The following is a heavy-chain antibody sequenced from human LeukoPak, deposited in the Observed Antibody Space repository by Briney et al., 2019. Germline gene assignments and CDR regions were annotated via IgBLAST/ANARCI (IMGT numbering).Heavy chain of an antibody. V-gene: IGHV4-59*08. Sequence: SETLSLTCTVSGGSISRYYWSWIRQPPGKGLEWIGYIYYSGSTNYNPSLKSRVTISVDTSKNQFSLKLSSVTAADTAVYYCARHGSIDAFDIWGQGTMVTVSS. CDR3: ARHGSIDAFDI. D-gene: IGHD4-11*01. CDR2: IYYSGST. J-gene: IGHJ3*02. CDR1: GGSISRYY.